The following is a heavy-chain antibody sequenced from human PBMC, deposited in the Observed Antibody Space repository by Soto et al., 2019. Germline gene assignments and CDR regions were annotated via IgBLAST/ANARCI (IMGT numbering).Heavy chain of an antibody. CDR2: ISAYNGHT. D-gene: IGHD1-26*01. J-gene: IGHJ4*02. Sequence: QVQLVQAGAEVKKPGASVKVSCKASGYTFTSYGISWVRQPPGQGLEWMGWISAYNGHTNYSQKLQGRVTMTTDSSASTAYMELRTARSDDTADYECERGRGGRELGFDYWGQGTLVTVSS. CDR3: ERGRGGRELGFDY. CDR1: GYTFTSYG. V-gene: IGHV1-18*01.